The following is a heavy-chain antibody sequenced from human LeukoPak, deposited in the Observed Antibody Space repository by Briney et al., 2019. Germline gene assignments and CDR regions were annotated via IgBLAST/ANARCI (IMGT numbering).Heavy chain of an antibody. CDR3: ARDNTVTANWFDP. D-gene: IGHD4-17*01. J-gene: IGHJ5*02. V-gene: IGHV5-51*01. CDR1: GYSFTSYW. CDR2: IYPGDSDT. Sequence: GESLKISCKGSGYSFTSYWIGWVRQLPGKGLEWMGIIYPGDSDTRYSPSLQGQVTISADKSISTAYLQWSSLKASDTAMYYCARDNTVTANWFDPWGQGTLVTVSS.